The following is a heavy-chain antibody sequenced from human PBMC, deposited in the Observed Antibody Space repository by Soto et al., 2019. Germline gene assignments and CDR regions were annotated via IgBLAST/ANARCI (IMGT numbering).Heavy chain of an antibody. CDR3: ARGQRFSDSFDP. CDR1: GGAISGYY. V-gene: IGHV4-4*07. Sequence: SETLSLTCTVSGGAISGYYWTWVRQTAGKGLEWIGRIYSSGGTKYNPSLKSRVGMSLDMSKNQFSLRLSSVTAADTAVYYCARGQRFSDSFDPWGQGTLVTVSS. D-gene: IGHD3-3*01. CDR2: IYSSGGT. J-gene: IGHJ5*02.